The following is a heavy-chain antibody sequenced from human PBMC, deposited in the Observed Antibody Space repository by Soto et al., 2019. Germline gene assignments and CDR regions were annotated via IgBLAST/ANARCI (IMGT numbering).Heavy chain of an antibody. CDR1: GGSINNGGYY. D-gene: IGHD3-10*01. Sequence: QVQLQESGPGLVKPSQTLSLTCTVSGGSINNGGYYWSWIRQHPGKGLEWIGYIFYSGSTYYNPALQRRVTKSVDTSKNQFSLKLSSVTAADTAVYYCARDLRGGPYGMDVWGQGTTVTVSS. J-gene: IGHJ6*02. V-gene: IGHV4-31*03. CDR3: ARDLRGGPYGMDV. CDR2: IFYSGST.